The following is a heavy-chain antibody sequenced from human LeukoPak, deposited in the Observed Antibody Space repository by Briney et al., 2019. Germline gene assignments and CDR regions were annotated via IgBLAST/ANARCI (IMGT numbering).Heavy chain of an antibody. Sequence: PGGSLRLSCAASGFTFSSYSMNWVRQAPGKGLEWVSSISSSSSYIYYAVSVKGRFTISRDNAKNSLYLQMNSLRAEDTAVYYCARDRGYSSSLDYWGQGTLVTVSS. CDR2: ISSSSSYI. J-gene: IGHJ4*02. V-gene: IGHV3-21*01. CDR1: GFTFSSYS. CDR3: ARDRGYSSSLDY. D-gene: IGHD6-13*01.